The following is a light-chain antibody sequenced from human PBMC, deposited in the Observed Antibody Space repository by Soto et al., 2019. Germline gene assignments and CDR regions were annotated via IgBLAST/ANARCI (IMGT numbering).Light chain of an antibody. CDR1: SGHSSYA. CDR2: LNSDGSH. V-gene: IGLV4-69*01. CDR3: QTWGTGIHV. Sequence: QSVLTQSPSASASLGGSVKLTCTLSSGHSSYAIAWHQQQPEKGPRYLMKLNSDGSHSKGDGIPDRFSGSSSGAERYLTISSLQSEDEADYYCQTWGTGIHVFGGGTKLTVL. J-gene: IGLJ3*02.